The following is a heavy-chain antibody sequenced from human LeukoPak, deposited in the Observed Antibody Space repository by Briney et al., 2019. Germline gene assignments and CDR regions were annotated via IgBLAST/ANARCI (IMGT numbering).Heavy chain of an antibody. V-gene: IGHV3-23*01. CDR1: GFTFSSYA. CDR3: AKAGNIVATIPPAFDI. CDR2: IPGSGGAT. J-gene: IGHJ3*02. Sequence: PGGSLRLSCEASGFTFSSYAIRWVRQAPGTGLEWVSSIPGSGGATYYADSVRGRFSISRDSSKNTLYLQMNSLRAEDTAVYYCAKAGNIVATIPPAFDIWGQGTMVTVSS. D-gene: IGHD5-12*01.